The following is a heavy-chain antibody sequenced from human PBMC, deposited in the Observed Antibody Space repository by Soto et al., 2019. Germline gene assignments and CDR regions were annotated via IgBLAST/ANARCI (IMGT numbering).Heavy chain of an antibody. D-gene: IGHD2-2*01. V-gene: IGHV1-69*12. CDR2: IIPIFGTA. Sequence: QVQLVQSGAEVKKPGSSVKVSCKASGGTFSSYAISWVRQAPGQGLEWMGGIIPIFGTANYAQKFQGRVTITADESTSTAYMELSSLRSEDTAVYYCAGRDRRDIVLVPADFDYWGQGTLVTVSS. CDR3: AGRDRRDIVLVPADFDY. J-gene: IGHJ4*02. CDR1: GGTFSSYA.